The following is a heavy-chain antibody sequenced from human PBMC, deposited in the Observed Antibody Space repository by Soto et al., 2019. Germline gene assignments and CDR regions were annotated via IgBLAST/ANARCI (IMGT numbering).Heavy chain of an antibody. J-gene: IGHJ5*02. V-gene: IGHV1-69*02. CDR2: VNPIVSMS. CDR3: ATSYGSGYRAFDP. CDR1: GDTFNFYS. D-gene: IGHD3-10*01. Sequence: SVKVSCKASGDTFNFYSINWVRQAPGLGLEWMGRVNPIVSMSNYAQRFQGRVTMTADKSTSTAYMELSGLRSEDTAIYYCATSYGSGYRAFDPWGQGTLVTVSS.